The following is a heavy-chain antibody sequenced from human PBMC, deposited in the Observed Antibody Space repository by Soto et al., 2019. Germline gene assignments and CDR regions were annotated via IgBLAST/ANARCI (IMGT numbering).Heavy chain of an antibody. CDR1: GFTFSSYG. V-gene: IGHV3-30*18. Sequence: QVQLVESGGGVVQPGRSLRLSCAASGFTFSSYGMHWVRQAPGKGLEWVAVISYDGSNKYYADSVKGRFTISRDNSKNTLYLQMNSLIAEDTAVYYCAKGPAIVLVPAAMNDYYGMDVWGQGTTVTVSS. CDR3: AKGPAIVLVPAAMNDYYGMDV. CDR2: ISYDGSNK. D-gene: IGHD2-2*01. J-gene: IGHJ6*02.